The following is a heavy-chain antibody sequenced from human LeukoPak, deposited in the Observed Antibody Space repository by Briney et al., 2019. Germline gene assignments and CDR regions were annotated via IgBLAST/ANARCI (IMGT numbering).Heavy chain of an antibody. CDR2: ISYDGSNK. D-gene: IGHD7-27*01. Sequence: GGSLRLSCAASGFTFSSCGMHWVRQAPGRGLEWVAVISYDGSNKYYADAVKGRFTISRDNSKNTLYLQMIGLRAEDTALYYCAKGYLGTPLSVDYWGQGTLLIVSS. CDR3: AKGYLGTPLSVDY. J-gene: IGHJ4*02. CDR1: GFTFSSCG. V-gene: IGHV3-30*18.